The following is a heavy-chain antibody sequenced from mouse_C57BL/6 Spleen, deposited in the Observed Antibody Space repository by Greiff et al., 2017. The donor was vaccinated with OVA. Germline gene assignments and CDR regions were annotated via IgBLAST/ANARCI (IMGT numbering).Heavy chain of an antibody. CDR2: INPSSGYT. J-gene: IGHJ4*01. Sequence: VQLQQSGAELARPGASVKMSCKASGYTFTSYTMHWVKQRPGQGLEWIGYINPSSGYTKYNQKFKDKATLTADKSSSTAYMQLSSLTSEDSAVYYCARDSGYFYAMDYWGQGTSVTVSS. V-gene: IGHV1-4*01. CDR1: GYTFTSYT. D-gene: IGHD3-2*02. CDR3: ARDSGYFYAMDY.